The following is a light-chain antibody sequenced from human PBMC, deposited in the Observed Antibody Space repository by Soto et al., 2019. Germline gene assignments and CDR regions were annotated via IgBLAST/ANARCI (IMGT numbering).Light chain of an antibody. CDR1: QSVSSSY. J-gene: IGKJ1*01. Sequence: DIVLTQSPGTLFLSPGERATLGCRASQSVSSSYLAWYKQKPGQAPRLLIYGASSSATGIPDRFSGSGSGTDFTPPISRLQPEEFAVYDCQQYGSSPTFGQGTKVDI. V-gene: IGKV3-20*01. CDR2: GAS. CDR3: QQYGSSPT.